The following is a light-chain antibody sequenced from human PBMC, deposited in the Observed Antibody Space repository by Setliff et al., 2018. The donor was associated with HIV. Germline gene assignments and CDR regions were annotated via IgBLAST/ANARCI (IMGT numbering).Light chain of an antibody. CDR2: EVN. CDR1: SSDVGSYNR. CDR3: SSHSSSSTLV. V-gene: IGLV2-18*02. Sequence: QSVLTQPPSVSGSPGQSVTISCTGTSSDVGSYNRVSWYQQPPGTAPKLIIHEVNNRPSGVPDRFSGSKSGNTASLTISGLQAEDEAHYYCSSHSSSSTLVFGGGTKVTV. J-gene: IGLJ2*01.